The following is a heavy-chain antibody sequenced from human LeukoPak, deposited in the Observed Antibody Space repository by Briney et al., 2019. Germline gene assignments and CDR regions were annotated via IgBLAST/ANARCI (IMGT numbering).Heavy chain of an antibody. CDR3: ARDLLRRVGDRRGSYVGY. J-gene: IGHJ4*02. D-gene: IGHD3-10*01. CDR1: GYTFTGYY. CDR2: INPNNSDT. V-gene: IGHV1-2*02. Sequence: GASVKVSCKASGYTFTGYYMHWVRQAPGEGLEWMGWINPNNSDTIYAQKFQGRVTMTRDTSLSTGYMELSSLRSDDTAVYYCARDLLRRVGDRRGSYVGYWGQGTLVTVSS.